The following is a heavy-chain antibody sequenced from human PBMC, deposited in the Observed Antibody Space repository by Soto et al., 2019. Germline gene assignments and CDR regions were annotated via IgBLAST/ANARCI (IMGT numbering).Heavy chain of an antibody. CDR2: IYYSGST. Sequence: SETLSLTRTVSGGSISSSSYYWGWIRQPPGKGLEWIGSIYYSGSTYYNPSLKSRVTISVDTSKNQFSLKLSSVTAADTAVYYCASLGYCSGGSCYPPEGDYYYMDVWGKGTTVTVSS. CDR1: GGSISSSSYY. D-gene: IGHD2-15*01. V-gene: IGHV4-39*01. J-gene: IGHJ6*03. CDR3: ASLGYCSGGSCYPPEGDYYYMDV.